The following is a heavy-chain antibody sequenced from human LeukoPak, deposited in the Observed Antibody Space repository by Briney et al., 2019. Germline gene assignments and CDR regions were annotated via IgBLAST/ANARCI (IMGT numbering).Heavy chain of an antibody. CDR1: GFTFSSYW. Sequence: GGSLRLSCAASGFTFSSYWMHWVRQAPGKGLVWVSRINSDGSTTSYADSVMGRFTIPRDNAKNTLYLQMNSLRAEDTAVYYCARVIYSGWEGELSDWGQGTLVTVSS. J-gene: IGHJ4*02. CDR3: ARVIYSGWEGELSD. V-gene: IGHV3-74*01. D-gene: IGHD6-19*01. CDR2: INSDGSTT.